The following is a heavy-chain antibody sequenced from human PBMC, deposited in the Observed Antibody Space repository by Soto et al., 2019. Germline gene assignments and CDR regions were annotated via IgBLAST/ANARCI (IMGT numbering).Heavy chain of an antibody. J-gene: IGHJ5*02. CDR2: IYHTGTT. D-gene: IGHD2-15*01. CDR3: ATLPPRIVVVMTDLPT. Sequence: QLRESGPGLVKPSGTLSLTCFVSGASISSTYWWSWVRQTPGKRLEWIWQIYHTGTTSYNPSLKNRGTLSLDTSNNQFSLRLTSMTAADTAVYYCATLPPRIVVVMTDLPTWGQGNLVTVSS. V-gene: IGHV4-4*02. CDR1: GASISSTYW.